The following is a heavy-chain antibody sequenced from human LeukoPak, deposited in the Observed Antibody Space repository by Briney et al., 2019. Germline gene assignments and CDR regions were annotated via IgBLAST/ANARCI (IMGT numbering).Heavy chain of an antibody. Sequence: GGSLRLSCAASGFTFSSYAMSWVRQAPGKGLEWVSAISGSGGSTYYADSVKGRFTISRDNSKNTLYLQMNSLRAEDTALYYCAKDYYYDSSGYYYGWGQGTLVTVSS. J-gene: IGHJ4*02. V-gene: IGHV3-23*01. CDR1: GFTFSSYA. D-gene: IGHD3-22*01. CDR2: ISGSGGST. CDR3: AKDYYYDSSGYYYG.